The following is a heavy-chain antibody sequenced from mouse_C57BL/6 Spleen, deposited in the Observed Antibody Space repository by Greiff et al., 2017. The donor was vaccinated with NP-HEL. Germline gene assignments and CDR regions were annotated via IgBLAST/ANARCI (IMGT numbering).Heavy chain of an antibody. D-gene: IGHD4-1*01. CDR2: IYPGDGDT. CDR3: ARKGLGLYAMDY. V-gene: IGHV1-80*01. CDR1: GYAFSSYW. Sequence: QVQLQQSGAELVKPGASVKISCKASGYAFSSYWMNWVKQRPGKGLEWIGQIYPGDGDTNYNGKFKGKATLTADKSSSTAYMQLSSLTSEDSAVYFCARKGLGLYAMDYWGQGTSVTGAS. J-gene: IGHJ4*01.